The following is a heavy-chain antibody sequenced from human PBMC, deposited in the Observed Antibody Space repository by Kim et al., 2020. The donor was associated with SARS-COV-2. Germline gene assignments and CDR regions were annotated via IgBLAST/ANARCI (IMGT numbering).Heavy chain of an antibody. D-gene: IGHD6-6*01. Sequence: GGSLRLSCAASGFTFSSYGMHWVRQAPGKGLEWVAVIWYDGSNKYYADSVKGRFTISRDNSKNTLYLQMNSLRAEDTAVYYCARDLIPYSSSSGNWFDPWGQGTLVTVSS. J-gene: IGHJ5*02. V-gene: IGHV3-33*01. CDR3: ARDLIPYSSSSGNWFDP. CDR2: IWYDGSNK. CDR1: GFTFSSYG.